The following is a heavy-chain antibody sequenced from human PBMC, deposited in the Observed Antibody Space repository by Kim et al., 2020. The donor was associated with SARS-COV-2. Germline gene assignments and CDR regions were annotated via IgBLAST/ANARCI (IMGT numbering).Heavy chain of an antibody. D-gene: IGHD7-27*01. Sequence: GESLKISCKTSGYSFTAYWIGWVRQMPGKGLEWMGIIYPGDSDTRYSPSFQGQVTISADKSINTAYLQWSSLKASDTAMYYCSTTYSGAPTRYYYYGVDVWGQGTTVTVSS. CDR2: IYPGDSDT. J-gene: IGHJ6*02. CDR1: GYSFTAYW. CDR3: STTYSGAPTRYYYYGVDV. V-gene: IGHV5-51*01.